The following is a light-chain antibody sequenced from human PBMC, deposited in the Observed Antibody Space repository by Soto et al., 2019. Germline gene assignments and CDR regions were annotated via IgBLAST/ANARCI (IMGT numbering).Light chain of an antibody. CDR3: YSYTSASFYV. J-gene: IGLJ1*01. CDR1: TSDIAGYNY. Sequence: QSALAQPASVSGSPGQSITISCTGTTSDIAGYNYVSWYQQHPGKAPKLLIYEVTSRASGVSHRFSGSKSGNTASLTISGLQAEDEAEYYCYSYTSASFYVFGTGTKVTVL. V-gene: IGLV2-14*01. CDR2: EVT.